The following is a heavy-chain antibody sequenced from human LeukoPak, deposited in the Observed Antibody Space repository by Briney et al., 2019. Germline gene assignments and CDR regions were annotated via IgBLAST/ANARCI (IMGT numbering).Heavy chain of an antibody. CDR1: GGSISRGGYY. Sequence: SQTLSLTCTVSGGSISRGGYYWNWIRQYPGKGLEWIGYIHYNGNTYYNPSLKSRITISLDTSKNQFSLKLSSVTSADTAVYYCARVLDYYGSGNFGFDFWGQGTLVTVSS. D-gene: IGHD3-10*01. CDR3: ARVLDYYGSGNFGFDF. V-gene: IGHV4-31*03. J-gene: IGHJ4*02. CDR2: IHYNGNT.